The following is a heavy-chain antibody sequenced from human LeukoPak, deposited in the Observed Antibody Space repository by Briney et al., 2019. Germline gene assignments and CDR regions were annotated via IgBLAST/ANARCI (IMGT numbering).Heavy chain of an antibody. J-gene: IGHJ4*02. D-gene: IGHD2-2*01. CDR2: INHSGST. Sequence: SETLSLTCAVYGGSFSGYYWSWIRQPPGKGLEWIGEINHSGSTNYNPSLKSRVTIPVDTSKNQFSLKLSSVTAADTAVYYCASEYCSSTSCSPTGSLDYWGQGTLVTVSS. V-gene: IGHV4-34*01. CDR1: GGSFSGYY. CDR3: ASEYCSSTSCSPTGSLDY.